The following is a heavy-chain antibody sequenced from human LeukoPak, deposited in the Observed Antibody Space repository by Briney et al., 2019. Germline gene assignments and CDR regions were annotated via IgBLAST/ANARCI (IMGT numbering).Heavy chain of an antibody. J-gene: IGHJ5*02. CDR2: IYYSGST. V-gene: IGHV4-59*01. Sequence: SETLSLTCTVSGGSISSYYWSWLRQPPGKGLEWIGYIYYSGSTNYKPSLKSRVTISVDTSKNQFSLKLSSVTAADTAVYYCARGGYYGSGNDFRFDPWGQGTLVTVSS. CDR3: ARGGYYGSGNDFRFDP. D-gene: IGHD3-10*01. CDR1: GGSISSYY.